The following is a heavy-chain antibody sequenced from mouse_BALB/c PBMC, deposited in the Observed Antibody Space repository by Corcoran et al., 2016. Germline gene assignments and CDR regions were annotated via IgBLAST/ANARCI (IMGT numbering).Heavy chain of an antibody. CDR3: ARSGHYLMDY. Sequence: QVQLQQSGAELMKPGASVKISCKATGYPFSSYWIEWVKQRPGHGLEWIGEIFPGSYNTNYNEKFKGKATFTADTSSNTAYMQLSSLTSEDSAVYYCARSGHYLMDYWGQGTSVTVSS. V-gene: IGHV1-9*01. J-gene: IGHJ4*01. D-gene: IGHD2-1*01. CDR2: IFPGSYNT. CDR1: GYPFSSYW.